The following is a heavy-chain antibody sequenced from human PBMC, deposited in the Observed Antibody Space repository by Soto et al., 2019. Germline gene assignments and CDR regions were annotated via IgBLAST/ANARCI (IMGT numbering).Heavy chain of an antibody. CDR1: GYTFTGYY. CDR3: ARADDYYDYLLFDY. CDR2: INPNSGGT. Sequence: ASVKVSCKASGYTFTGYYMHWVRQAPGQGLEWMGWINPNSGGTNYAQKFQGRVTMTRDTSISTAYMELSRLRSDDTAVYYCARADDYYDYLLFDYWGQGTLVTVSS. J-gene: IGHJ4*02. D-gene: IGHD3-22*01. V-gene: IGHV1-2*02.